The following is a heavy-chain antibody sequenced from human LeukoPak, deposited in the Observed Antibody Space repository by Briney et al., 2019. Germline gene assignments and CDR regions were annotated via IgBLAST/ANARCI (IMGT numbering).Heavy chain of an antibody. CDR1: GYTFTGNY. CDR2: TKPNSGDT. Sequence: ASVKVSCKASGYTFTGNYIHWVRQAPGQGLEWMGWTKPNSGDTNYAQKFQGRVTMTRDTSITTAYMELSRLRSEDTAVYYCARVDTAMVIDYWGQGTLVTVSS. J-gene: IGHJ4*02. CDR3: ARVDTAMVIDY. V-gene: IGHV1-2*02. D-gene: IGHD5-18*01.